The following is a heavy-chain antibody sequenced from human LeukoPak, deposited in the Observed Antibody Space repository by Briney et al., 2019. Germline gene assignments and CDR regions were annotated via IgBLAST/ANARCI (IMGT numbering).Heavy chain of an antibody. V-gene: IGHV3-33*08. CDR2: IWYDGSNK. J-gene: IGHJ4*02. D-gene: IGHD3-3*01. CDR1: GFTVSSNY. Sequence: GGSLRLSCAASGFTVSSNYMSWVRQAPGKGLEWVAVIWYDGSNKYYADSVKGRFTISRDNSKNTLYLQMNSLRAEDTAVYYCARDQYYDFWSGYFGGYFDYWGQGTLVTVSS. CDR3: ARDQYYDFWSGYFGGYFDY.